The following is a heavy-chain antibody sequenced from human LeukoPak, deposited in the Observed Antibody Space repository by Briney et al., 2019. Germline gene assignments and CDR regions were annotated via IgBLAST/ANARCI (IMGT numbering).Heavy chain of an antibody. CDR2: IIPIFGTA. D-gene: IGHD1-26*01. J-gene: IGHJ4*02. CDR3: ARSLRSGSYAFDY. V-gene: IGHV1-69*05. Sequence: SVKVSCKASGGTFSSYAISWVRQAPGQGLEWMGRIIPIFGTANYAQKSQGRVTITTDESTSTAYMELSSLRSEDTAVYYCARSLRSGSYAFDYWGQGTLVTVSS. CDR1: GGTFSSYA.